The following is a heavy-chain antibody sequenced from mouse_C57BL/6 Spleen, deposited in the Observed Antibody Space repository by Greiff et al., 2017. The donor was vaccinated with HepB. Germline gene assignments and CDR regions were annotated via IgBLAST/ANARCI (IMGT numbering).Heavy chain of an antibody. J-gene: IGHJ4*01. CDR1: GFTFSDYG. D-gene: IGHD2-2*01. CDR3: ARPRGLRRKGYAMDY. V-gene: IGHV5-17*01. CDR2: ISSGSSTI. Sequence: EVQLVESGGGLVKPGGSLKLSCAASGFTFSDYGMHWVRQAPEKGLEWVAYISSGSSTIYYADTVKGRFTISRDNAKTTLFLQMTSLRSEDTAMYYCARPRGLRRKGYAMDYWGQGTSVTVSS.